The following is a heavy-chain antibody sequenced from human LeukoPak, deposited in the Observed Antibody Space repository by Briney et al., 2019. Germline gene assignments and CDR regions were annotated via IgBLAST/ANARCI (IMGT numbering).Heavy chain of an antibody. J-gene: IGHJ4*02. D-gene: IGHD6-13*01. CDR3: ASQQLVSGTIDY. Sequence: KPSETLSLTCTVSGYSISSGYYWGWIRQPPGKGLEWIGSIYHSGSTYYNPSLKSRVTISVDTSKNQFSLKLNSVTAADTAVYYCASQQLVSGTIDYWGQGTLVTVSS. CDR2: IYHSGST. V-gene: IGHV4-38-2*02. CDR1: GYSISSGYY.